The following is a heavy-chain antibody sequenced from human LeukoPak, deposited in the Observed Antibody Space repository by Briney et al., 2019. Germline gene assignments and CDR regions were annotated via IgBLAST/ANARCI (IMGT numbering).Heavy chain of an antibody. D-gene: IGHD7-27*01. V-gene: IGHV1-2*02. J-gene: IGHJ6*03. CDR3: ARRAIDWGSWYYYYYMDV. CDR1: GYTFTGYF. Sequence: ASVKVSCKASGYTFTGYFMHWVRQAPGQGLEWMGWINPDIGGTNYAQKFQGRVTMTRDTSISTAYMELSSLRSDDTAVYYCARRAIDWGSWYYYYYMDVWGKGTTVTVSS. CDR2: INPDIGGT.